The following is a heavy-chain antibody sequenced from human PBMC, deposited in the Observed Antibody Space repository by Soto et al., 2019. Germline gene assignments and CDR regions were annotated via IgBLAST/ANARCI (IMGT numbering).Heavy chain of an antibody. CDR3: ARWLLREHAYVV. V-gene: IGHV3-53*01. CDR1: GLTVSGKKY. J-gene: IGHJ3*01. Sequence: DVQLVESGGGLIQPGGSLRLSCAASGLTVSGKKYIAWVRQAPGKGLEWVSGVYDVDGTYYADSVKGRFTISRATTKTIVFLKTNDLRPDDTAVYYRARWLLREHAYVVWGLGTTPTVSS. D-gene: IGHD1-26*01. CDR2: VYDVDGT.